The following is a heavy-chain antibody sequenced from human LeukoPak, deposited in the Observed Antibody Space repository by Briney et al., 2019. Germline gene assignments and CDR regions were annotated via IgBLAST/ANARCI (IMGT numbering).Heavy chain of an antibody. Sequence: PGRSLRLSCAASGFTFDDYAMHWVRQAPGKGLEWVSGISWNSGSIGYADSVKGRFTISRDNAKNSLYLQMNSLRAEDTALYYCAKDFFQLPQAYFGQWGQGTLVTVSS. D-gene: IGHD2-2*01. V-gene: IGHV3-9*01. CDR2: ISWNSGSI. CDR3: AKDFFQLPQAYFGQ. J-gene: IGHJ4*02. CDR1: GFTFDDYA.